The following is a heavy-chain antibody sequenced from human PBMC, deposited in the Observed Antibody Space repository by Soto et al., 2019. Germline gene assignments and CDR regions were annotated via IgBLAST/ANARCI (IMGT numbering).Heavy chain of an antibody. V-gene: IGHV1-46*01. CDR2: INPSGGST. Sequence: ASVKVSCKASGYTFTSYYMHWVRQAPGQGLEWMGIINPSGGSTSYAQKFQGRVTMTRDTSTSTVYMELSSLRSEDTAVYYCASTIFCSGGSRYSRFDYWGQGTLVTVSS. J-gene: IGHJ4*02. D-gene: IGHD2-15*01. CDR1: GYTFTSYY. CDR3: ASTIFCSGGSRYSRFDY.